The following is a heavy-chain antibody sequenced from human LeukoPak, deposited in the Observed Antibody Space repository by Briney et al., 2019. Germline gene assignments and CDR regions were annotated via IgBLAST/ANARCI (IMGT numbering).Heavy chain of an antibody. CDR1: EFSVGSNY. J-gene: IGHJ6*03. D-gene: IGHD5-12*01. CDR2: ISYDGSNE. Sequence: GGSLRLSCAASEFSVGSNYMTWVRQAPGKGLEWVAIISYDGSNEYYADSVKGRFTISRDNAKNSLYLQMNSLRAEDTAVYYCARDRVVATGGYYYYYMDVWGKGTTVTVSS. CDR3: ARDRVVATGGYYYYYMDV. V-gene: IGHV3-30*03.